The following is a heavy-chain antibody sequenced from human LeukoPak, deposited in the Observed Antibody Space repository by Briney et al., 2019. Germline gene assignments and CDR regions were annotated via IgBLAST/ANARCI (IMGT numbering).Heavy chain of an antibody. CDR3: ATDRSGGTWFDP. J-gene: IGHJ5*02. V-gene: IGHV1-46*01. Sequence: ASVKVSCKSSGYTFTTYHMHWVWQAPGQGLEWVGMIDTSDGNTNYAQKFLDRVTMTRDTSTSTVYMELSGLRSYDTAVYYCATDRSGGTWFDPWGQGTLVTVSS. CDR1: GYTFTTYH. CDR2: IDTSDGNT. D-gene: IGHD2-15*01.